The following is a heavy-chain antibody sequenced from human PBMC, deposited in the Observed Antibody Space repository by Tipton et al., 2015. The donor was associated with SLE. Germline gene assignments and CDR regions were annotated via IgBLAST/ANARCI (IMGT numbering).Heavy chain of an antibody. CDR3: AGPGGGKTSQTFEI. CDR1: GGTFSSYA. D-gene: IGHD3-10*01. J-gene: IGHJ3*02. Sequence: QVQLVQSGGEVKKPGSSVKVSCQASGGTFSSYAISWVRQAPGQGLEWMGGIIPMLDTTDYAQQFQGRLTIRTDESTSTAYMELSSLRAEDTGVYYCAGPGGGKTSQTFEIWGQGTMVTVSS. CDR2: IIPMLDTT. V-gene: IGHV1-69*01.